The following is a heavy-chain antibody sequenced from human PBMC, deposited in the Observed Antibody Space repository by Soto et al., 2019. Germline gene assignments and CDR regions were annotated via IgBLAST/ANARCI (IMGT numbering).Heavy chain of an antibody. J-gene: IGHJ4*02. Sequence: EVQLLESGGGLVQPGGSLRLSCAASGFTFSSYAMSWVRQAPGKGLEWVSAISGSGGSTYYADSVKGRFTISRDNSKNTLYLQTASLRAEDTAVYYCAKCMLGELSFMIIDYWGQGNLVTVFS. V-gene: IGHV3-23*01. CDR2: ISGSGGST. CDR3: AKCMLGELSFMIIDY. D-gene: IGHD3-16*02. CDR1: GFTFSSYA.